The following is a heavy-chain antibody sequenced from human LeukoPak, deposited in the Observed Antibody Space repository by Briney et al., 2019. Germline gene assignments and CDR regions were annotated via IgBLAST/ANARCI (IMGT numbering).Heavy chain of an antibody. J-gene: IGHJ4*02. CDR3: ASRDGAYSHPYDY. D-gene: IGHD4-23*01. Sequence: GGSLRLSCTVSGFTVSSNSMSWVRQAPGKGLEWVSFIYSDNTHYSDSVKGRFTISRDNTKASLYLQMHSLRAEATAVYSCASRDGAYSHPYDYWGQGTLVTVSS. V-gene: IGHV3-53*01. CDR2: IYSDNT. CDR1: GFTVSSNS.